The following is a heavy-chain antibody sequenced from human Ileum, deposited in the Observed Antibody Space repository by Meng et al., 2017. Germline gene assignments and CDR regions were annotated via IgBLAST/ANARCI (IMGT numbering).Heavy chain of an antibody. CDR3: AKGANLQWLPFDY. CDR1: GFTFSSIA. V-gene: IGHV3-23*01. D-gene: IGHD5-12*01. Sequence: GGSLRLSCAASGFTFSSIAMSWVRQAPGKGLEWVSAISGSGSSTYYADSVKGRFTISRDSSKDTLYLQMNSLRAEDTAVYYCAKGANLQWLPFDYWGQGTLVTVSS. CDR2: ISGSGSST. J-gene: IGHJ4*02.